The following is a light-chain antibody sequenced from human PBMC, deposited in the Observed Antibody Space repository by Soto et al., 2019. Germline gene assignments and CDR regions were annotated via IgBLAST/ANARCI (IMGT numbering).Light chain of an antibody. Sequence: EIVLTQSPGTLSLSPGERATFSCRASQSVSSSYIAWYQQKRGQAPRRLIYGASIRATGIPDRFSGSGSGTDFTLTISRLEPEDSAVYYCQQYGSSPTFGGGTKVDIK. CDR1: QSVSSSY. J-gene: IGKJ4*01. CDR2: GAS. CDR3: QQYGSSPT. V-gene: IGKV3-20*01.